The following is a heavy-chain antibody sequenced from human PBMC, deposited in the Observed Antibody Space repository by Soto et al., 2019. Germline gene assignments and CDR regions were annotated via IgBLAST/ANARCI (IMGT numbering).Heavy chain of an antibody. D-gene: IGHD1-20*01. J-gene: IGHJ4*02. V-gene: IGHV3-7*01. CDR3: ASLYNWNQFDY. CDR2: IKQDGSEK. Sequence: GGSVRLSCAASGFTFSSYWMIWVRQAPGKGLEWVANIKQDGSEKYYVDSVKGRFTISRDNAKNSLYLQMNSLRAEDTAVYYCASLYNWNQFDYWGQGTLVTVPQ. CDR1: GFTFSSYW.